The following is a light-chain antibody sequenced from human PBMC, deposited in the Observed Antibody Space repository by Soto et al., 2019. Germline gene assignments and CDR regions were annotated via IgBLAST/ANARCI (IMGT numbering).Light chain of an antibody. CDR3: QQRHMWPIT. CDR1: QSVTVNS. J-gene: IGKJ5*01. Sequence: EILLTEAPSSLSFCAGEGGSLSCRASQSVTVNSLAWYQQKPGQAPRLLIYAASTRAAAVPDRFTGSGSGTDFALTISRLEPEDSAVYYCQQRHMWPITFGQGTRLEIK. V-gene: IGKV3D-20*02. CDR2: AAS.